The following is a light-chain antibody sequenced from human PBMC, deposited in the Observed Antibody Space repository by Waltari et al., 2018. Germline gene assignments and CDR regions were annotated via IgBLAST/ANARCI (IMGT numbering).Light chain of an antibody. J-gene: IGKJ1*01. CDR2: AAS. V-gene: IGKV1-6*01. CDR3: LQDYNYPRT. CDR1: QDIRND. Sequence: IQLTQSPSFLSASAGDSVTITCRASQDIRNDLGWYQQKPGEAPKLLIYAASNLQSGVPSKFSGSGSGTDFTLTISSLQPEDFATYYCLQDYNYPRTFGQGTKVEIK.